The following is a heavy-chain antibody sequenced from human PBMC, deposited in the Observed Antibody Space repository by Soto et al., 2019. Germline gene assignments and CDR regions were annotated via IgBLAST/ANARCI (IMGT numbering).Heavy chain of an antibody. J-gene: IGHJ6*02. Sequence: QVQLVQSGAAVKKPGSSVKVSCKASGGTFSSYTISWVRQAPGQGLELMGRIIPILGIANYAQKFQGRVTITADKSTSTAYRELSSLRSEDTAVYYCAIGDMGCDDALESGMDVWGQWTTVTVSS. V-gene: IGHV1-69*02. CDR3: AIGDMGCDDALESGMDV. D-gene: IGHD3-16*01. CDR1: GGTFSSYT. CDR2: IIPILGIA.